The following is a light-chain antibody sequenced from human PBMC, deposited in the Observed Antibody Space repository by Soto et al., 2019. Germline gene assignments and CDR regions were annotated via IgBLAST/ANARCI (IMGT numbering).Light chain of an antibody. J-gene: IGLJ2*01. V-gene: IGLV2-8*01. CDR3: SSYAGNNNVV. CDR2: EVS. CDR1: SSDVGNYNY. Sequence: QSALTQPPSASGSPGQSVTISCTGTSSDVGNYNYVSWYQQHPGKAPKLMIYEVSKRPSGVPDRFSGSKSGNTASLTVSGLQVEDEADYYCSSYAGNNNVVFGGGTKLTVL.